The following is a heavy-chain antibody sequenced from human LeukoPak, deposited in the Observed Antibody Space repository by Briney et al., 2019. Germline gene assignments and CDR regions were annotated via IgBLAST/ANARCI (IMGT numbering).Heavy chain of an antibody. Sequence: PSETLSLTCAVYGGSFSGYYWSWIRQPPGKGLEWIGEINHSGSTNYNPSLKSRVTISVDTSKNQFSLKLSSVTAADTAVYYCASGSPAPDYWGQGTLVTVSS. V-gene: IGHV4-34*01. J-gene: IGHJ4*02. CDR1: GGSFSGYY. CDR2: INHSGST. CDR3: ASGSPAPDY.